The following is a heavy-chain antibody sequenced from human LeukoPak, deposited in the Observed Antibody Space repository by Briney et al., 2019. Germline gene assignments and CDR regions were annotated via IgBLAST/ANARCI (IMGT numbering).Heavy chain of an antibody. J-gene: IGHJ5*02. V-gene: IGHV4-34*01. CDR2: INHSGST. CDR3: ARGLGVVPAAIRNQNWFDP. D-gene: IGHD2-2*01. CDR1: GGSFSGYY. Sequence: SETLSLTCAVYGGSFSGYYWSWIRQPPGKGLEWIGEINHSGSTNYNPSLKGRVTISVDTSKPQFSLTLSSVTAADTAVYYCARGLGVVPAAIRNQNWFDPWGQGTLVTVSS.